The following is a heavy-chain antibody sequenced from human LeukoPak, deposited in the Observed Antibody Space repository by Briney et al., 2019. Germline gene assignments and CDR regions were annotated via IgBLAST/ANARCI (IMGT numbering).Heavy chain of an antibody. CDR2: MSSSDNPI. Sequence: RGSLRLSCAASGFSFSDHYMSWIRQAPGKGLEWVSYMSSSDNPIYYADSVKGRFTISSDNAKNSLYLQMNNLRAEDTAVYYCARDRVGSSTSCYDYWGQGTLVTVSS. D-gene: IGHD2-2*01. CDR1: GFSFSDHY. V-gene: IGHV3-11*01. J-gene: IGHJ4*02. CDR3: ARDRVGSSTSCYDY.